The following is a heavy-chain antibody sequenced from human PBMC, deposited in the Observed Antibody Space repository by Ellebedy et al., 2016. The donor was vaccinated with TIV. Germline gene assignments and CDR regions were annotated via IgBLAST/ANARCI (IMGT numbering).Heavy chain of an antibody. Sequence: ASVKVSCKASGGTFTSYYLHWVRQAPGQGLEWMGIINPSGGSTTYAQNLQGRLTVTRDTSISTAYMELSSLRPDDTAVYFCARVRTGTSGMDVWGQGTTVTVSS. V-gene: IGHV1-46*04. D-gene: IGHD1-1*01. CDR1: GGTFTSYY. CDR2: INPSGGST. CDR3: ARVRTGTSGMDV. J-gene: IGHJ6*02.